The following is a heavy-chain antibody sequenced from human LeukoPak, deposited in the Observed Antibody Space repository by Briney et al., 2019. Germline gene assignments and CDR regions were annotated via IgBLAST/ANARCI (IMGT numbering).Heavy chain of an antibody. D-gene: IGHD6-13*01. V-gene: IGHV3-33*06. J-gene: IGHJ1*01. CDR2: IWYDGSNK. CDR1: GFTFSSYG. Sequence: QPGRSLRLSCAASGFTFSSYGMHWVRQAPGKGLEWVAVIWYDGSNKYYADSVKGRFTISRDNSKNTLYLQMNSLRAEDTAVYYCAKDEAGAGTSGYFQHWGQGTLVTVSS. CDR3: AKDEAGAGTSGYFQH.